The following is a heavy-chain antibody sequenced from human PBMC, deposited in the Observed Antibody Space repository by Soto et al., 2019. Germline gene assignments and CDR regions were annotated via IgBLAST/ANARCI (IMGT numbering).Heavy chain of an antibody. Sequence: GGSLRLSCAASGFTFSDYYMSWIRQAPGKGLEWVSYISSSSYTNYADSVKGRFTISRDNAKNSLYLQMNSLRAEDTAVYYCARRREYSSSSVAFDIWGQGTMVTVSS. CDR3: ARRREYSSSSVAFDI. J-gene: IGHJ3*02. D-gene: IGHD6-6*01. V-gene: IGHV3-11*06. CDR2: ISSSSYT. CDR1: GFTFSDYY.